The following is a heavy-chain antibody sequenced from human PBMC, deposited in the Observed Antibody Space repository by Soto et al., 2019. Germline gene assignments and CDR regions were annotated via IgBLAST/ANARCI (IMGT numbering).Heavy chain of an antibody. J-gene: IGHJ5*02. D-gene: IGHD6-6*01. CDR3: ARKSSSSSWFDP. CDR2: ISGYDGNT. CDR1: GYTFSNYG. V-gene: IGHV1-18*01. Sequence: ASVKVSCKASGYTFSNYGITWVRQAPGQGLEWMGWISGYDGNTNYAQNFQGRVTMTTDPSTRTAYMELRSLRSDDTAVYYCARKSSSSSWFDPWGQGTPVTVSS.